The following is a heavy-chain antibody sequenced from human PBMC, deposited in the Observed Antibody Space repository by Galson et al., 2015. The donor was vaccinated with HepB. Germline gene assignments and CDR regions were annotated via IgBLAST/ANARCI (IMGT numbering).Heavy chain of an antibody. CDR3: ARQIDIVVVPAAPSPDAFDI. CDR1: GGTFSSYA. Sequence: SVKASCKASGGTFSSYAISWVRQAPGQGLERMGGIIPIFGTANYAQKFQGRVTITADKSTSSAYMELSSLRSDDTAVYYCARQIDIVVVPAAPSPDAFDIWGQGTLVTVSS. J-gene: IGHJ3*02. CDR2: IIPIFGTA. V-gene: IGHV1-69*06. D-gene: IGHD2-2*01.